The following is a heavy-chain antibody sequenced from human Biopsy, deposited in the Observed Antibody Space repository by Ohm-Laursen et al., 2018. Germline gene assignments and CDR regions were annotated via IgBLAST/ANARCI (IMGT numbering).Heavy chain of an antibody. J-gene: IGHJ1*01. Sequence: SVKVSCKASGYTFTAQYLHWVRQVPGQGLEWMGWINPHSGTTKFAQDFQGRVTMTRDTSITTAYMESRRLRSDDTAVYYCAKGQDLRGGAEYFQHWGQGALVTVSS. CDR1: GYTFTAQY. D-gene: IGHD1-26*01. CDR3: AKGQDLRGGAEYFQH. V-gene: IGHV1-2*02. CDR2: INPHSGTT.